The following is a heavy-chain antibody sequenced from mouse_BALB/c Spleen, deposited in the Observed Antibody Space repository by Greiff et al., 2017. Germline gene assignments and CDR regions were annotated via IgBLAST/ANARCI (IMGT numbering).Heavy chain of an antibody. J-gene: IGHJ3*01. Sequence: QVQLQQPGAELVKPGASVKLSCKASGYTFTSYWMHWVKQRPGQGLEWIGEIDPSDSYTNYNQKFKGKATLTVDKSSSTAYMQLSSLTSEDSAVHYCASTTVVARRFAYWGQGTLDTVSA. CDR1: GYTFTSYW. CDR3: ASTTVVARRFAY. CDR2: IDPSDSYT. V-gene: IGHV1-69*02. D-gene: IGHD1-1*01.